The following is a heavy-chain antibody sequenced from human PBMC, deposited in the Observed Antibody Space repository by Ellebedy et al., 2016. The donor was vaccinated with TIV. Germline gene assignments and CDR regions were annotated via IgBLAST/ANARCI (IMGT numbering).Heavy chain of an antibody. CDR1: GYTLTDLS. V-gene: IGHV1-24*01. CDR3: ATGEWERLPFDY. J-gene: IGHJ4*02. Sequence: ASVKVSCKVSGYTLTDLSMHWVRQAPGKGLEWMGGFDPEDGETIYAQKFQGRVTMTEDTSTDTAYMELSSLRSEDTAVYYCATGEWERLPFDYWGQGTLVTVSS. CDR2: FDPEDGET. D-gene: IGHD1-26*01.